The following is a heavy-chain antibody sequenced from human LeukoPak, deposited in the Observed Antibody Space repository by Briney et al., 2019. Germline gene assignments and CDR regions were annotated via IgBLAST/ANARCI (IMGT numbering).Heavy chain of an antibody. CDR2: ISYDGSNK. CDR1: GFTFSSYA. D-gene: IGHD2-2*01. CDR3: ARQGYCSSTSCYPSLDY. J-gene: IGHJ4*02. Sequence: GGSLRLSCAASGFTFSSYAMYWVRQAPGKGLEWVAVISYDGSNKYYADSVKGRFTISRDNSKNTLYLQMNSLRAEDTAVYYCARQGYCSSTSCYPSLDYWGQGTLVTVSS. V-gene: IGHV3-30-3*01.